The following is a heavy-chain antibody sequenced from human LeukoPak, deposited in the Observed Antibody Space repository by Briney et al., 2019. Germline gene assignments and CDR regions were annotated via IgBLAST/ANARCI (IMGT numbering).Heavy chain of an antibody. D-gene: IGHD2/OR15-2a*01. J-gene: IGHJ4*02. CDR3: VREGEGPLSKDFDY. Sequence: ASVKVSCKSSGFTFTDHYIHWVRQGPGQGLEWIGYIGPHSTFTSSPQEFQGRVTMTRDASMSTAYMELTRLTSDDTAVYYCVREGEGPLSKDFDYWGQGTLATVSS. CDR2: IGPHSTFT. V-gene: IGHV1-2*02. CDR1: GFTFTDHY.